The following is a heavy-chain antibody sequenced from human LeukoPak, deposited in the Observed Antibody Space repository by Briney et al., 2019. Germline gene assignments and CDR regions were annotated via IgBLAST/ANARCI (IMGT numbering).Heavy chain of an antibody. D-gene: IGHD4-17*01. V-gene: IGHV4-39*01. Sequence: TSETLSLTCTVSGGSINRSYYYWGWIRQPPGKGLEWIGSIYYSGNTYYNPSLKSRVTISVDTSKNQFSLKLSSVTAADTAVYYCARLMTTVTSEYWGQGTLVTVSS. CDR3: ARLMTTVTSEY. CDR1: GGSINRSYYY. J-gene: IGHJ4*02. CDR2: IYYSGNT.